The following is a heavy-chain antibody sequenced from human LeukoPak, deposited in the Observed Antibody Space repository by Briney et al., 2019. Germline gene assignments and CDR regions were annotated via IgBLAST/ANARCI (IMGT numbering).Heavy chain of an antibody. Sequence: SETLSLTCTVSGGSISSSSYYWSWIRQPPGKGLEWIGYIYYSGSTNYNPSLKSRVTISVDTSKNQFSLKLSSVTAADTAVYYCARGPDYYDSSGYPHDAFDIWGQGTMVTVSS. J-gene: IGHJ3*02. CDR2: IYYSGST. D-gene: IGHD3-22*01. V-gene: IGHV4-61*01. CDR1: GGSISSSSYY. CDR3: ARGPDYYDSSGYPHDAFDI.